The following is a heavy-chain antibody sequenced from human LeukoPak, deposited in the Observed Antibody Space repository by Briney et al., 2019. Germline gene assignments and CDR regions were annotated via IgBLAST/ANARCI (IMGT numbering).Heavy chain of an antibody. J-gene: IGHJ6*03. CDR1: GGSFSGYY. Sequence: SETLSLTCAVYGGSFSGYYWSWIRQPPGKGLEWIGEINHSVITNYNPSLKSRVTISVDTSKKQFSLKLSSVTAADTAVYYCARGPPGAASAGTDAHYYYYYMDVWGKGTTVTVSS. CDR3: ARGPPGAASAGTDAHYYYYYMDV. D-gene: IGHD6-13*01. V-gene: IGHV4-34*01. CDR2: INHSVIT.